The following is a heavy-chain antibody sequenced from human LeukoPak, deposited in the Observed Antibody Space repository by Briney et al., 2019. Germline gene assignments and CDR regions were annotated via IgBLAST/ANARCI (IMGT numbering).Heavy chain of an antibody. CDR3: ASRDKGYYGMDV. J-gene: IGHJ6*02. CDR1: GFTVSSNY. Sequence: PGGSLRLSCAASGFTVSSNYMSWVRQAPGKGLEWVSLIYSGGSTYYADSVQGRFTISRDNSKNTLYLQMNSLRAGDTAVYYCASRDKGYYGMDVWGQGTTVTVSS. D-gene: IGHD5-24*01. CDR2: IYSGGST. V-gene: IGHV3-66*01.